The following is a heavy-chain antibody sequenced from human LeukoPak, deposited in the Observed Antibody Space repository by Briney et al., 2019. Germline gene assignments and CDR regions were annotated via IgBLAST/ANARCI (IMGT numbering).Heavy chain of an antibody. J-gene: IGHJ6*04. CDR1: GFTFSSYA. CDR3: ARDQGNYGGVGMDV. D-gene: IGHD4-11*01. Sequence: GGSLRLSCAASGFTFSSYAMHWVRQAPGKGLEWVAVISYDGSNKYYADSVKGRFTISRDNSKSTLYLQMNSLRAEDTAVYYCARDQGNYGGVGMDVWGKGTTVTVSS. V-gene: IGHV3-30-3*01. CDR2: ISYDGSNK.